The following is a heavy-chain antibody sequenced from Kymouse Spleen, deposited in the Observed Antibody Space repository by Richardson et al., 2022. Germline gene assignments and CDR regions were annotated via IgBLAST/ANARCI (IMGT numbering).Heavy chain of an antibody. CDR1: GFTFDDYA. CDR3: AKNLREAGVYYYYGMDV. CDR2: ISWNSGSI. J-gene: IGHJ6*02. Sequence: EVQLVESGGGLVQPGRSLRLSCAASGFTFDDYAMHWVRQAPGKGLEWVSGISWNSGSIGYADSVKGRFTISRDNAKNSLYLQMNSLRAEDTALYYCAKNLREAGVYYYYGMDVWGQGTTVTVSS. D-gene: IGHD6-19*01. V-gene: IGHV3-9*01.